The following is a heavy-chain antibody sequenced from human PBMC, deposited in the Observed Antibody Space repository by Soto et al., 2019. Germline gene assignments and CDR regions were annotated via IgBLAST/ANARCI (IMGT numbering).Heavy chain of an antibody. Sequence: EVQLFESGGGLVQPGGSLRLSCAASGFTFSSYAMSWFRHAPGKGLEWVSANSGSGGSTYYSDAVKGRFSISRDNSKNTLYLQMNSLRAEDTAVYYCAKEALEGYDPNWGQGTLVTVSS. CDR1: GFTFSSYA. CDR2: NSGSGGST. D-gene: IGHD1-1*01. J-gene: IGHJ4*02. CDR3: AKEALEGYDPN. V-gene: IGHV3-23*01.